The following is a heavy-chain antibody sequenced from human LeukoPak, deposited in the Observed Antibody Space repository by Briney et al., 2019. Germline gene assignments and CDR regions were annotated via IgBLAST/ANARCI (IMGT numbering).Heavy chain of an antibody. CDR2: IYNSGST. V-gene: IGHV4-59*01. J-gene: IGHJ5*02. CDR3: ARGPTNPDWLSGNWFDP. Sequence: SETLSLTCTASGGSISGYYWSWIRQPPGQGLEWIGYIYNSGSTNYNPSHKSRVTISVDTSKNQFSLKLSSVTAADTAVYYCARGPTNPDWLSGNWFDPWGQGTLVTVSS. D-gene: IGHD3-9*01. CDR1: GGSISGYY.